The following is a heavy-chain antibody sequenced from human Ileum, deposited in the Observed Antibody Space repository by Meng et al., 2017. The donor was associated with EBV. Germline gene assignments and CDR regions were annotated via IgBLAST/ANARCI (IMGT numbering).Heavy chain of an antibody. CDR1: CYSIGTTNW. J-gene: IGHJ4*02. CDR2: IYQSGST. CDR3: ARDIAIAGIHGGDYFDY. V-gene: IGHV4-28*03. D-gene: IGHD6-19*01. Sequence: HLQEWGPGLANPSETPALPCAVSCYSIGTTNWWCWIRRPPGMRLEWIGSIYQSGSTRYNPSLQNRATISLDTSKNRFSLKLTSVTDADTAIYYCARDIAIAGIHGGDYFDYWGQGTLVTVSS.